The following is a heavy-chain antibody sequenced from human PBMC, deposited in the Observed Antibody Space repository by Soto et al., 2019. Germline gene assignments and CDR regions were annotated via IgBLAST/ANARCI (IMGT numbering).Heavy chain of an antibody. V-gene: IGHV1-3*01. D-gene: IGHD3-22*01. CDR3: ARYPNDSSAYYHHYDYCMDV. CDR2: INAGNGNT. Sequence: SVKVSCKASGYTFTSYGIHWVRQAPGQRLEWTGWINAGNGNTKYSEKFQGRVTITRDTSASTAYLELSSLRSEDTAVYYCARYPNDSSAYYHHYDYCMDVWGQGTTVAVSS. J-gene: IGHJ6*02. CDR1: GYTFTSYG.